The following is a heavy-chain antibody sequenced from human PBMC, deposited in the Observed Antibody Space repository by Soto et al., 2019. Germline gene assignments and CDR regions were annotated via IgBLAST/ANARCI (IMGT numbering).Heavy chain of an antibody. J-gene: IGHJ5*02. D-gene: IGHD7-27*01. Sequence: LSLTFTVSGDSFSRYYWNWIRQPPGKGLEWIGTIFSSGTTNYKSSLKSRLTMAIDPSKNQFSLRLTSVTAADSAVYFCVRGRQTGGLGWGWFDPLGQGTLVTVS. CDR2: IFSSGTT. CDR1: GDSFSRYY. V-gene: IGHV4-59*01. CDR3: VRGRQTGGLGWGWFDP.